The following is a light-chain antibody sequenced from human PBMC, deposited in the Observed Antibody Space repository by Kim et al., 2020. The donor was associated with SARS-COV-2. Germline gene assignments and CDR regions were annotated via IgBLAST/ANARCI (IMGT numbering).Light chain of an antibody. CDR3: AVWDDSLKQGV. J-gene: IGLJ3*02. Sequence: QSVLTQPPSASGTPGQRVTISCSGSSSNIGSNNVVWYQQLPGAAPNLLIYSNNQRPSGSPDRFSGSRSGTSASLAISGLQSGDEADYYCAVWDDSLKQGVFGGGTQLTVL. V-gene: IGLV1-44*01. CDR2: SNN. CDR1: SSNIGSNN.